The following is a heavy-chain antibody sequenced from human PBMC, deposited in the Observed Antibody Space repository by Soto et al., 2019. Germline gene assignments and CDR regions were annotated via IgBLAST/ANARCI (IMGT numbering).Heavy chain of an antibody. V-gene: IGHV1-69*13. CDR2: IIPIFGTA. D-gene: IGHD3-9*01. CDR3: ASAYLTGYYTLGY. J-gene: IGHJ4*02. CDR1: GGTFSSYA. Sequence: ASVKVSCKASGGTFSSYAISWVRQAPGQGLEWMGGIIPIFGTANYAQKFQGRVTITADESTSTAYMELSSLRSEDTAVYYCASAYLTGYYTLGYWGQGTLVTVSS.